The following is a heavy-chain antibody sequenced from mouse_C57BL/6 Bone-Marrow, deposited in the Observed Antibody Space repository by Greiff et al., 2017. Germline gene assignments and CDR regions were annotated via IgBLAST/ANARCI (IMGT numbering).Heavy chain of an antibody. J-gene: IGHJ3*01. D-gene: IGHD1-1*01. V-gene: IGHV1-59*01. CDR2: IDPSDSYT. CDR3: ARRAYGSSYWFAY. CDR1: GYTFTSYW. Sequence: QVQLKQPGAELVRPGTSVKLSCKASGYTFTSYWMHWVKQRPGQGLEWIGVIDPSDSYTNYNQKFKGKATLTVDTSSSTAYMQLSSLTSEDSAVYYCARRAYGSSYWFAYWGQGTLVTVSA.